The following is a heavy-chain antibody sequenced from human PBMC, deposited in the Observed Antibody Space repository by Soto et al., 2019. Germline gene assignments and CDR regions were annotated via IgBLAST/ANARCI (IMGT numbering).Heavy chain of an antibody. CDR1: GFSLSTSGMS. D-gene: IGHD2-2*01. J-gene: IGHJ6*02. CDR3: ARFCCISTSCAFYYGMDV. V-gene: IGHV2-70*11. CDR2: IDWDDDK. Sequence: GSGPTLVNPAQTLTLTCTFSGFSLSTSGMSVSWIRHPPGKALEWLARIDWDDDKYYSTSLKTRLTISKDTSKNQVVLTMTNMDPVDTATYYCARFCCISTSCAFYYGMDVWGQGTTVTFSS.